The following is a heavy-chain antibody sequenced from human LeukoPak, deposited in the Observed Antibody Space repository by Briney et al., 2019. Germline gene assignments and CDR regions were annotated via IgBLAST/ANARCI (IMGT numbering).Heavy chain of an antibody. V-gene: IGHV1-18*01. J-gene: IGHJ6*02. CDR2: ISAYNGNT. CDR3: ARVSEQYYYYGMDV. CDR1: GYTFTSYG. Sequence: ASVKVSCKASGYTFTSYGISWVRQAPGQGLEWMGWISAYNGNTNYAQKLQGRVTMTTDTSTSTAYMELRSLRSDDTAVYYCARVSEQYYYYGMDVWGQGTLVTVSS.